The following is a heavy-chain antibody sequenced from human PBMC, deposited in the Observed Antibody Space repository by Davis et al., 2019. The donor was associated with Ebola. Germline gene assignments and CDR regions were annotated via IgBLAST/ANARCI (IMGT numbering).Heavy chain of an antibody. CDR3: ARKFSSAWYLDN. CDR2: IWYDGSKA. CDR1: GFTFSRYG. V-gene: IGHV3-33*01. D-gene: IGHD6-13*01. J-gene: IGHJ4*02. Sequence: GGSLRLSCAASGFTFSRYGMHWVRQAPGKGLEWLAVIWYDGSKAEYADSVRGRFTISRDDSKNTVHLDMNSLGVDDTAVYYCARKFSSAWYLDNWGQGTLVTVSS.